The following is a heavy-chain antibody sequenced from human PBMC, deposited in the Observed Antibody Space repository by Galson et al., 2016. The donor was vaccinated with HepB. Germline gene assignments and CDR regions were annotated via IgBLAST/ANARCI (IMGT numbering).Heavy chain of an antibody. CDR1: GFTFSSYG. CDR3: ARGEEEAAMEPFDY. V-gene: IGHV3-33*01. J-gene: IGHJ4*02. CDR2: IWHDGSNK. D-gene: IGHD5-18*01. Sequence: SLRLSCAASGFTFSSYGMHWVRQAPGKGLEWAALIWHDGSNKYYIDSVKGRFTISRDNSRDTLYLQMDSLRAEDTAVYYCARGEEEAAMEPFDYWGQGTLVTVSS.